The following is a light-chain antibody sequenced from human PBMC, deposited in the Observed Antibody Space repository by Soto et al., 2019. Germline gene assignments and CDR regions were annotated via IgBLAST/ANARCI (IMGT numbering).Light chain of an antibody. Sequence: EIALTQSPVILSLSPGDLPSLSCGASQSISSRFLAWYQQKPGQAPRLLIYGASSRATGIPDRFSGSGSGTEFNLTISSLQSEDFGVYYCQQYNNWPRATFGGGTKVDTK. CDR1: QSISSR. CDR3: QQYNNWPRAT. J-gene: IGKJ4*01. V-gene: IGKV3D-15*01. CDR2: GAS.